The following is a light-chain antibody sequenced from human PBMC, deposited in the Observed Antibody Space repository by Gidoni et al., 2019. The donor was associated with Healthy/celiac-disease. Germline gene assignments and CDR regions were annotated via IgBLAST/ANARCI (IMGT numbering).Light chain of an antibody. J-gene: IGKJ2*02. V-gene: IGKV1-33*01. CDR2: DAS. Sequence: DIQMTQSPSSLSASVGDRVTITCQASQDISNYLNWYQQKPGKAPKFLIYDASKLETGVPSRFSGSGPGTDFTFTISSLQPEDVATYYCQQYDSFPRTFGQXTKLDLK. CDR3: QQYDSFPRT. CDR1: QDISNY.